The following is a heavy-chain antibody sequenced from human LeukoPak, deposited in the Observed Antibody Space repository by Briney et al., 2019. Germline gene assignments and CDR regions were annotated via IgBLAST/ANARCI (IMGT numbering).Heavy chain of an antibody. CDR2: INPNDGDT. Sequence: ASLKVSCKASGYTFTDYYMRWVRHTPGQGVEWIVCINPNDGDTNYAQKFQGRVTMTRDTSISTAHMEVSTLRSDDTAVYYCARANFLYCSSSTCLFDYWGQGTLVTASS. D-gene: IGHD2-2*01. CDR3: ARANFLYCSSSTCLFDY. CDR1: GYTFTDYY. J-gene: IGHJ4*02. V-gene: IGHV1-2*02.